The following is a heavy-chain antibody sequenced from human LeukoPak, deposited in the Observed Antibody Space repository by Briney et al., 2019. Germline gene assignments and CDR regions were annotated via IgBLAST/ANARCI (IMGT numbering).Heavy chain of an antibody. D-gene: IGHD6-6*01. CDR2: INPSGGST. CDR3: ARETAGSSSGYYGMDV. CDR1: GYTFTSYY. V-gene: IGHV1-46*01. J-gene: IGHJ6*02. Sequence: ASVKVSCKASGYTFTSYYMHWVRQAPGQGLEWMGIINPSGGSTSYAQKFQGRVTMTRDTSTSTVYMELSSLRSEDTAVYYCARETAGSSSGYYGMDVWGQGTTVTVSS.